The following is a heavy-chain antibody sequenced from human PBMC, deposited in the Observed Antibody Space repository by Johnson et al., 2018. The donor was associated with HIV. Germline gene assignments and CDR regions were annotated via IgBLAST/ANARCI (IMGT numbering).Heavy chain of an antibody. J-gene: IGHJ3*01. Sequence: VQLVESGGGLVQPGGSLRLSCAASGFTFGSYWMSWVRQAPGKGLEWVANIKPDGSEKFFVDSVKGRFTLSRDNAKNSLYLQMNSLRAEDTAVYYCARGDYYETRGSFSDAFDVWCQGTMVTVSS. CDR2: IKPDGSEK. D-gene: IGHD3-22*01. CDR1: GFTFGSYW. V-gene: IGHV3-7*02. CDR3: ARGDYYETRGSFSDAFDV.